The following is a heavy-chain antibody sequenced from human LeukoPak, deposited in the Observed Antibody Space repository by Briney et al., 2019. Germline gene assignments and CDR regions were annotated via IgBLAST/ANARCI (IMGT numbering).Heavy chain of an antibody. Sequence: GGSLRLSCAASGFTFSSYAMSWVRQAPGKGLEWVSAISGSGGSTNYAESVKGRVTISRDNSKNTLYLQMHRLRAEDTAVYYCAKDRAIVGATYYFDYWAQGPLLPVSS. CDR2: ISGSGGST. D-gene: IGHD1-26*01. V-gene: IGHV3-23*01. CDR1: GFTFSSYA. CDR3: AKDRAIVGATYYFDY. J-gene: IGHJ4*02.